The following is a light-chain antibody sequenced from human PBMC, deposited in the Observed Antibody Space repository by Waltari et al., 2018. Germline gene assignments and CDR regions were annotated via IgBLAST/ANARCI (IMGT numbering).Light chain of an antibody. J-gene: IGLJ3*02. CDR2: DVN. Sequence: QSALTQPASVSGSPGQSIPTSCTGTSTHVGGYNYVSWCQQHPGKAPKLKIYDVNNRPSGVSNRFSGSKSGNTASLTISGLQTEDEADYYCSSYSTSGTWVFGGGTKLAVL. CDR3: SSYSTSGTWV. V-gene: IGLV2-14*03. CDR1: STHVGGYNY.